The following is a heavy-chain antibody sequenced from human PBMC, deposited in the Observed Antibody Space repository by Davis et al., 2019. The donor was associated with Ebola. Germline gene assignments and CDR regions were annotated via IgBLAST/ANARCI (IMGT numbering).Heavy chain of an antibody. CDR2: VSPNSGGT. CDR3: AREGVSSGRAGSFDY. Sequence: ASVKVSCKASGYPFTAYYIHWVRQAPGQGLEWMGWVSPNSGGTNYAQKFQGRVTMTRDTSISTVYMELSRLRSDDTAVYFCAREGVSSGRAGSFDYWGQGVLVTVSS. V-gene: IGHV1-2*02. D-gene: IGHD6-19*01. J-gene: IGHJ4*02. CDR1: GYPFTAYY.